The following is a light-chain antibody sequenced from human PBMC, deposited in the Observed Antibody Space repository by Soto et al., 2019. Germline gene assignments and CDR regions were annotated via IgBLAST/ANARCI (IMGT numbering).Light chain of an antibody. V-gene: IGLV2-14*01. CDR2: DVS. CDR1: NSDVGGYNY. Sequence: QSALTQPASVSGSPGQSITISCTGTNSDVGGYNYVSWYQQHPGKAPKLMIYDVSNRPSGVSNRFSGSKSGNTASLTISGLQAEDEADYYCSSYTSSSTLRVFGGGTKLTVL. J-gene: IGLJ2*01. CDR3: SSYTSSSTLRV.